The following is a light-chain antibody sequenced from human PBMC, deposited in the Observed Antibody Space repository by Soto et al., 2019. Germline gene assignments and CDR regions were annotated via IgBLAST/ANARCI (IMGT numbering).Light chain of an antibody. CDR2: KAS. Sequence: IQMTQSPSTLSASGGDRVSSTCRASQSISSWLAWYQQKPGKAPKLLIYKASTLKSGVPSRFSGSGSGTEITLTFSSRQPDDFATYYSQRYTRYSETFGQGTKVDIK. CDR3: QRYTRYSET. J-gene: IGKJ1*01. CDR1: QSISSW. V-gene: IGKV1-5*03.